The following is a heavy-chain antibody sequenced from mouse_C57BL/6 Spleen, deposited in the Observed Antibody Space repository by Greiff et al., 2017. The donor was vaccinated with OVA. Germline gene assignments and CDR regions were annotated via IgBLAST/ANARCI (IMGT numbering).Heavy chain of an antibody. CDR3: ARYGTTVPMDY. J-gene: IGHJ4*01. V-gene: IGHV7-3*01. Sequence: EVQGVESGGGLVQPGGSLSLSCAASGFTFTDYYMSWVRQPPGKALEWLGFIRNKANGYTTEYSASVKGRFTISRDNSQSILYLQMNALRAEDSATYYCARYGTTVPMDYWGQGTSVTVSS. D-gene: IGHD1-1*01. CDR1: GFTFTDYY. CDR2: IRNKANGYTT.